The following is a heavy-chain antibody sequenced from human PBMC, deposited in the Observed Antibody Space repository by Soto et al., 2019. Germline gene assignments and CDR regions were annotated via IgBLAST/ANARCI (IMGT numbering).Heavy chain of an antibody. V-gene: IGHV1-69*13. D-gene: IGHD1-26*01. Sequence: SVKVSCKASGGTHSSYAISWVRQAPGQGLEWMGGIIPIFGTANYAQKFQGRVTITADESTSTAYMELSSLRSEDTAVYYCARDRSGSRQLFDYWGQGTLVTVSS. J-gene: IGHJ4*02. CDR1: GGTHSSYA. CDR3: ARDRSGSRQLFDY. CDR2: IIPIFGTA.